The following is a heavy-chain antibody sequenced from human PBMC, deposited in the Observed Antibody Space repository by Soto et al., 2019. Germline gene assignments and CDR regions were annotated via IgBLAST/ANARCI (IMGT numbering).Heavy chain of an antibody. D-gene: IGHD3-10*01. CDR3: ARLETVLLWFGEHNWFDP. J-gene: IGHJ5*02. V-gene: IGHV4-39*01. CDR1: GGSISSSSYY. CDR2: IYYSGST. Sequence: PSETLALTCTVSGGSISSSSYYWGWIRQHPGKGLEWIGSIYYSGSTYDNPTLKRRVTISVDTTKNQFSLKLSSVTAADTAVYYCARLETVLLWFGEHNWFDPWGQGTLVTVSS.